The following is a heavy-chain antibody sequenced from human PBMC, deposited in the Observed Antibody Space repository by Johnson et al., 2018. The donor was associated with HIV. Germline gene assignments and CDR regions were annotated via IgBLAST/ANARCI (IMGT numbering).Heavy chain of an antibody. CDR1: GFTFSSYA. CDR3: AKAKGDYPRAFDI. CDR2: ISGSGGST. Sequence: VQLVESGGGLVQPGGSLRLSCAASGFTFSSYAMSWVRQAPGKGLEWVSAISGSGGSTYYADSVQGRFTISRDNSKNTLYLKMNSLRAEDTAVYYCAKAKGDYPRAFDIWGQGTMVTVSS. J-gene: IGHJ3*02. V-gene: IGHV3-23*04. D-gene: IGHD3-16*01.